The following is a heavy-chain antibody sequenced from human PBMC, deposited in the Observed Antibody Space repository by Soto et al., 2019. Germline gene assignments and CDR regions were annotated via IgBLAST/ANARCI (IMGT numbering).Heavy chain of an antibody. Sequence: SVKVSCKASGGTFSNHVISWVRQAPGQGLEWMGWIINIFGTANYAQKFQGRVTITADESTSTAHMELSSLRSEDTAVYYCSRGPYEFWSGYYRPDFHSGMDVWGQGTTVTVSS. J-gene: IGHJ6*02. D-gene: IGHD3-3*01. CDR2: IINIFGTA. CDR3: SRGPYEFWSGYYRPDFHSGMDV. CDR1: GGTFSNHV. V-gene: IGHV1-69*13.